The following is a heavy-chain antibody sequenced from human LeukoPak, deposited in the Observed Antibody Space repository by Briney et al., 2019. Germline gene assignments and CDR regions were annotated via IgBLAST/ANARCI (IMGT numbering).Heavy chain of an antibody. CDR1: GFTVSSNY. D-gene: IGHD3-10*01. Sequence: PGGSLRLSCAASGFTVSSNYMSWVRQAPGKGLEWVSVIYSGGSTYYADSVKGRFTISRDNSKNTLYLQMDSLRAEDTAVYYCARDSADLFDPWGQGTLVTVSS. CDR3: ARDSADLFDP. J-gene: IGHJ5*02. CDR2: IYSGGST. V-gene: IGHV3-53*01.